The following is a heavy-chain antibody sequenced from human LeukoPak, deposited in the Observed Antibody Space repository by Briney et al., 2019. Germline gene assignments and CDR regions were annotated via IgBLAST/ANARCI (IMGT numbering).Heavy chain of an antibody. J-gene: IGHJ4*02. D-gene: IGHD3-16*01. Sequence: LGGSLRLSCAASGFTFSSYAMHWVRQAPGKGLEWVAVISYDGSNKYYADSVKGRFTISRDNSKNTLYLQMNSLRAEDTAVYYCARDPGTAMFGGVADSDYWGQGTLVTVSS. CDR1: GFTFSSYA. CDR2: ISYDGSNK. V-gene: IGHV3-30-3*01. CDR3: ARDPGTAMFGGVADSDY.